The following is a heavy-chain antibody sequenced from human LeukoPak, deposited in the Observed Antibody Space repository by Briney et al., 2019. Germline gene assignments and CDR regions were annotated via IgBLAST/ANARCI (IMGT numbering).Heavy chain of an antibody. D-gene: IGHD6-19*01. CDR2: IGTTGDT. Sequence: GGSLRLSCAASGLTFSGYDMFWVRQATGKGLEWVSGIGTTGDTYYAGYVKGRFTISRENARNSLYLQMNSLIAGDTAVYYCARSTIAVAYGMDVWGQGTTVTVSS. CDR1: GLTFSGYD. CDR3: ARSTIAVAYGMDV. V-gene: IGHV3-13*04. J-gene: IGHJ6*02.